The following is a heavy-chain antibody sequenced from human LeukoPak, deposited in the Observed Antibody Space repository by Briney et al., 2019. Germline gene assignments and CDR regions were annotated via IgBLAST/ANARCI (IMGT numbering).Heavy chain of an antibody. Sequence: GESLKISCKASGYSFTSYWIGWVRQMPGKGLEWMGIIYPGDSDTRYSPSFQGQVTISADKTISTAYLQWSSLKASDTAMYYCARVYYYDSSGYYSQYYFDYWGQGTLVTVSS. CDR1: GYSFTSYW. D-gene: IGHD3-22*01. J-gene: IGHJ4*02. V-gene: IGHV5-51*01. CDR2: IYPGDSDT. CDR3: ARVYYYDSSGYYSQYYFDY.